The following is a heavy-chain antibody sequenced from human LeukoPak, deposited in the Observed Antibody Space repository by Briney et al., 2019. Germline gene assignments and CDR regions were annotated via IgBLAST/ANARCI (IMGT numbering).Heavy chain of an antibody. V-gene: IGHV3-53*01. CDR3: ARASTVTSPLGY. CDR1: GFIVSSNY. D-gene: IGHD4-17*01. J-gene: IGHJ4*02. CDR2: IYSGGSI. Sequence: GGPLRLSCAASGFIVSSNYMNWVRQAPGKGLEWVSVIYSGGSIYYADSVKGRFTISRDNSKNTLYLQMNSLRAEDTAVYYCARASTVTSPLGYWGQGTLVTVSS.